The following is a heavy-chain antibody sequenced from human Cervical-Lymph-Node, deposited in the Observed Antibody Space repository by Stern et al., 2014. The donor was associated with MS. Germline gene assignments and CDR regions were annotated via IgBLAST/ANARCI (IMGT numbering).Heavy chain of an antibody. J-gene: IGHJ4*02. D-gene: IGHD2-21*02. CDR1: GFSLTTSGMS. V-gene: IGHV2-70*13. Sequence: QVTLRESGPALVKPTQTLTLTCTFSGFSLTTSGMSVTWIRQPPGKALEWLARIDWDDDKYYRTSLKTRLTISKDTPKNQVVLTVTNMDPVDTATYYCARRALRWGYFEYWGQGILVTVSS. CDR2: IDWDDDK. CDR3: ARRALRWGYFEY.